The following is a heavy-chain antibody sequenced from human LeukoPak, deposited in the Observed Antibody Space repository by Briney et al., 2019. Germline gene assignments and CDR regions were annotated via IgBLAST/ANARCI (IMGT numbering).Heavy chain of an antibody. CDR1: GFTFRNDW. J-gene: IGHJ4*02. D-gene: IGHD5-24*01. CDR2: IKQDGSKK. CDR3: TRVGYIDEGIDY. Sequence: GGSLRLSCEVFGFTFRNDWMTWVRQAPGKGLEWVANIKQDGSKKSYVDSVKGRFTISRDNAKNSLYLQMNSLRAEDTAIYYCTRVGYIDEGIDYWGQGTLVTVSS. V-gene: IGHV3-7*04.